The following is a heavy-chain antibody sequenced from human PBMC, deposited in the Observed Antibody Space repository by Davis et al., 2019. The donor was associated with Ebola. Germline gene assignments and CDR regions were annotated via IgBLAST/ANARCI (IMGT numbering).Heavy chain of an antibody. J-gene: IGHJ3*02. Sequence: MPSETLSLTCTVSGGSISSSSYYWGWIRQPPGKGLEWIGSIYYSGSTNYNPSLKSRVTISVDTSKNQFSLKLSSVTAADTAVYYCARLDSSGLDDAFDIWGQGTMVTVSS. CDR2: IYYSGST. CDR1: GGSISSSSYY. CDR3: ARLDSSGLDDAFDI. V-gene: IGHV4-39*07. D-gene: IGHD3-22*01.